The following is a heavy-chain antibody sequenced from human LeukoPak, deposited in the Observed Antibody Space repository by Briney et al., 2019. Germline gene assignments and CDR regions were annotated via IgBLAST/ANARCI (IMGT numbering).Heavy chain of an antibody. V-gene: IGHV1-8*01. D-gene: IGHD5-24*01. CDR3: ARVRPYAQGWLQLWRYNWFDP. Sequence: ASVKVSCKASGYTFTSYDINWVRQATGQELEWMGWMNPNSGNTGYAQKFQGRVTMTRNTSISTAYMELSSLRSEDTAVYYCARVRPYAQGWLQLWRYNWFDPWGQGTLVTVSS. CDR2: MNPNSGNT. J-gene: IGHJ5*02. CDR1: GYTFTSYD.